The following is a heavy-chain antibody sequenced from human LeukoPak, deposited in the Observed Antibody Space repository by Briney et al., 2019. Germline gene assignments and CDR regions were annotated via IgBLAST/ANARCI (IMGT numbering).Heavy chain of an antibody. CDR3: ARDFADYYYMDV. CDR1: GFTFSDYF. J-gene: IGHJ6*03. V-gene: IGHV3-11*01. Sequence: GGSLRLSCAASGFTFSDYFMNWIRQAPGKGLEWVSYISSSGSTIYYADSVKGRFTMSRDNSKNSLFPQMNSLRAEDTAVYYCARDFADYYYMDVWGKGTTVTVSS. CDR2: ISSSGSTI.